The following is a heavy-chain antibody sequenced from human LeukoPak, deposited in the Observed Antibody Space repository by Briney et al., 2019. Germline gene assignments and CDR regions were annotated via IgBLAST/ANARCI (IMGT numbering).Heavy chain of an antibody. J-gene: IGHJ5*02. Sequence: ASVKVSCKASGYTFTGHYMHWVRQAPGQGLEWMGWINPNSGGTNYAQKFQGWVTMTRDTSISTAYMELSRLRSDDTAVYYCARGALGYCSSTSCYSWFDPWGQGTLVTVSS. CDR1: GYTFTGHY. CDR3: ARGALGYCSSTSCYSWFDP. V-gene: IGHV1-2*04. D-gene: IGHD2-2*01. CDR2: INPNSGGT.